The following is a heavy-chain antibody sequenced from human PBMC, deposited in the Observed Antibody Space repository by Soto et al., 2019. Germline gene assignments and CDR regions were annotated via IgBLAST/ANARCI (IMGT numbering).Heavy chain of an antibody. CDR2: IVPFFKGT. V-gene: IGHV1-69*13. Sequence: GASVKVSCKASGGTFSGDAISWLRQAPGQGLEWMGQIVPFFKGTKYAQKFQGRVTITADDSTSTAFLDLSSLRSEDTAVYFCARDVSVNYYDSNYYYYAMDVWGQGTTVTVSS. J-gene: IGHJ6*02. D-gene: IGHD3-22*01. CDR1: GGTFSGDA. CDR3: ARDVSVNYYDSNYYYYAMDV.